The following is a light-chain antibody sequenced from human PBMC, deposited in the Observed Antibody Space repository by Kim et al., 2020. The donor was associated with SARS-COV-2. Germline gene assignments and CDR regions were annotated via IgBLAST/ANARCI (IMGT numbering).Light chain of an antibody. CDR2: EDE. CDR1: SCSIASNY. Sequence: KKVTISCTGSSCSIASNYVQWYQQLPGSAPITLIYEDEQRPSGVPDRFSGSIDRSSNSASLTISGLKTEDEADYYCQSYDADSRWVFGGGTQLTVL. J-gene: IGLJ3*02. V-gene: IGLV6-57*02. CDR3: QSYDADSRWV.